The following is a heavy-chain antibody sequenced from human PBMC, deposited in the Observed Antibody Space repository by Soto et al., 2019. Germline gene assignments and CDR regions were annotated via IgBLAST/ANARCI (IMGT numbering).Heavy chain of an antibody. Sequence: PSETLSLTCTVSGGSISSYYWSWIRQPPGKGLEWIGYIYYSGSTNYNPSLKSRVTISVDTSKNQFSLKLSSVTAADTAVYYCARDRLIAAAGNPWSYYYYGMDVWGQGTMVTVSS. V-gene: IGHV4-59*01. D-gene: IGHD6-13*01. J-gene: IGHJ6*02. CDR2: IYYSGST. CDR3: ARDRLIAAAGNPWSYYYYGMDV. CDR1: GGSISSYY.